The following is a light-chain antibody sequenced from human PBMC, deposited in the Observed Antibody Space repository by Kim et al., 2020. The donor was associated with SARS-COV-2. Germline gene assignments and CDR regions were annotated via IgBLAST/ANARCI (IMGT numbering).Light chain of an antibody. V-gene: IGLV3-1*01. J-gene: IGLJ1*01. Sequence: VSPGQTASITCSGDKFGNRYTCWYQQKPGQSPMLVIYQDTQRPSGIPERFSGSNSGNTATLTISGTQPMDEADYYCQAWDSRTGVFGTGTKVTVL. CDR2: QDT. CDR1: KFGNRY. CDR3: QAWDSRTGV.